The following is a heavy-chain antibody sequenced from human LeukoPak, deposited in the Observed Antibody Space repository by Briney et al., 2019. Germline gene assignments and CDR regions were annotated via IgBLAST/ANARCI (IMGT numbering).Heavy chain of an antibody. CDR1: GVSISSGGYS. CDR2: IYHSGST. D-gene: IGHD3-22*01. Sequence: PSQTLSLTCAVSGVSISSGGYSWSWLRQPPGKGLEWIGYIYHSGSTYYNPSLKSRVTISVDRSKNQFSLKLSSVTAADTAVYYCARGYYYDSSGGGFDYWGQGTLVTVSS. V-gene: IGHV4-30-2*01. CDR3: ARGYYYDSSGGGFDY. J-gene: IGHJ4*02.